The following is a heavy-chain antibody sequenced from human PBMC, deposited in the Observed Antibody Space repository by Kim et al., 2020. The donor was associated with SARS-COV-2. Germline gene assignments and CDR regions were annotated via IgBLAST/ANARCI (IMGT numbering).Heavy chain of an antibody. V-gene: IGHV4-34*01. CDR3: ASMVGGDTTVDY. D-gene: IGHD2-21*02. J-gene: IGHJ4*02. Sequence: NYNPSLKSRVTISVDTSKNQFSLKLSSVTAADTAVYYCASMVGGDTTVDYWGQGTLVTVSS.